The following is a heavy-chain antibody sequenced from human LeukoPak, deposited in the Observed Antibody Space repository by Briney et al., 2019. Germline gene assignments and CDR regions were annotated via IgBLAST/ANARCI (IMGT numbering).Heavy chain of an antibody. CDR3: AKDGKFGGGSPGDAFNI. Sequence: GGSLRLSCAASGFTFSSYAMSWVRQAPGKGLEWVSVISGGGGGTTYYADPVKGRFTISRDNSKNTLYLQMNSLRAEDTAVYYCAKDGKFGGGSPGDAFNIWGQGTMVTVSS. CDR2: ISGGGGGTT. D-gene: IGHD3-16*01. CDR1: GFTFSSYA. J-gene: IGHJ3*02. V-gene: IGHV3-23*01.